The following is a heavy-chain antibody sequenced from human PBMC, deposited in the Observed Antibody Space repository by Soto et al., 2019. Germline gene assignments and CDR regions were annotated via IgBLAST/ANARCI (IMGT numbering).Heavy chain of an antibody. Sequence: ASVKVSCKASGYTFTSYDINWVRQATGQGLEWMGWMNPNSGNTGYAQKFQGRVTMTRNTSISTAYMELSSLRSEDTAVYYCARGTYYYDSSGYYYHWFDPWAQATLVPVS. D-gene: IGHD3-22*01. CDR1: GYTFTSYD. CDR3: ARGTYYYDSSGYYYHWFDP. J-gene: IGHJ5*02. CDR2: MNPNSGNT. V-gene: IGHV1-8*01.